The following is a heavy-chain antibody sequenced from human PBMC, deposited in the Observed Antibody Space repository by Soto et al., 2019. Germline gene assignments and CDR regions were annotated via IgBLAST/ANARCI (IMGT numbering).Heavy chain of an antibody. CDR1: GYTFTSYG. CDR2: ISAYNGNT. D-gene: IGHD5-18*01. V-gene: IGHV1-18*01. Sequence: QVQLVQSGAEVKKPGASVKVSCKASGYTFTSYGISWVRQAPGQGLEWMGWISAYNGNTNYAQKLQGRVTLTTDTATSAADMELRSLGSDGPAVYYCARDRVTSRVTLRVDTAVGFVPFDYGGQGTLVTVSS. CDR3: ARDRVTSRVTLRVDTAVGFVPFDY. J-gene: IGHJ4*02.